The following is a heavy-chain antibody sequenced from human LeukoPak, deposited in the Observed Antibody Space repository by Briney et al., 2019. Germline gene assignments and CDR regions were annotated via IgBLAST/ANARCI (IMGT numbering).Heavy chain of an antibody. Sequence: PWGSLRLSCAASGFPFNTYGMSWVRQAPGKGLEWVSALSGNGAKTYYADSVRGRFTISRDNSKNTLYLQMNSLRAEDTAVYHCAKDLGWGFDYWGQGTLVTVSS. CDR3: AKDLGWGFDY. V-gene: IGHV3-23*01. J-gene: IGHJ4*02. D-gene: IGHD3/OR15-3a*01. CDR1: GFPFNTYG. CDR2: LSGNGAKT.